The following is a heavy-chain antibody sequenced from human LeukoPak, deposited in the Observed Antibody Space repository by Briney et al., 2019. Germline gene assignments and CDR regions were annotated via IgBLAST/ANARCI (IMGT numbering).Heavy chain of an antibody. CDR3: AEAPMYNSSSGTFDY. CDR2: ISYDGSNK. V-gene: IGHV3-30*18. D-gene: IGHD6-6*01. Sequence: PGGSLRLSCAASGFTFSSYGMHWVRQAPGKGLEWVAVISYDGSNKYYADSVKGRFTISRDNSKNTLYLQMNSQRAEDTAVYYCAEAPMYNSSSGTFDYWGQGTLVTVSS. J-gene: IGHJ4*02. CDR1: GFTFSSYG.